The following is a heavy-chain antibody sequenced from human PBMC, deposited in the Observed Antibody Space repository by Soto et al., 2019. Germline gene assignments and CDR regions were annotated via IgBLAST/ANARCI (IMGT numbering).Heavy chain of an antibody. CDR1: GFTFSDYY. CDR2: ISSSGATI. D-gene: IGHD2-15*01. Sequence: VQLVEPGGGLVKPGGSLRLSCAASGFTFSDYYMSRIRQAPGKGLEWVSYISSSGATIYYADSVKGRFTISRDNAAKSPYLPMNSLRAEDTAVYYCARRKDRADCWGQGTLVTVSS. CDR3: ARRKDRADC. J-gene: IGHJ4*02. V-gene: IGHV3-11*01.